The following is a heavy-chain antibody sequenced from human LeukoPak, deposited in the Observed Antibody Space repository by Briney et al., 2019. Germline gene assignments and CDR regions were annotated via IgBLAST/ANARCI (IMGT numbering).Heavy chain of an antibody. CDR1: GGSISSGGYS. J-gene: IGHJ3*02. D-gene: IGHD7-27*01. CDR2: IYHSGST. Sequence: SETLSLTCAVSGGSISSGGYSWGWIRQPPGKGLEWIGYIYHSGSTYYNPSLKSRVTISVDRSKNQFSLKLSSVTAADTAVYYCARGGTGDDAFDIWGQGTMVTVSS. V-gene: IGHV4-30-2*01. CDR3: ARGGTGDDAFDI.